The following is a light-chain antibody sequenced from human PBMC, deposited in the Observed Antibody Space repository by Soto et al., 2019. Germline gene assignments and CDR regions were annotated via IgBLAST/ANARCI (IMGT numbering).Light chain of an antibody. CDR3: NSYTGDDFPFI. Sequence: QSALNQPPSAYGSLGQSVTISCTGTSSDIGTYDYVSWYQQHPGRAPKLIIFEVSKRPSGVPDRFSGSKSGNTASLIVSGLQSDDEAEYHCNSYTGDDFPFIFGTGTEVTVL. V-gene: IGLV2-8*01. CDR2: EVS. CDR1: SSDIGTYDY. J-gene: IGLJ1*01.